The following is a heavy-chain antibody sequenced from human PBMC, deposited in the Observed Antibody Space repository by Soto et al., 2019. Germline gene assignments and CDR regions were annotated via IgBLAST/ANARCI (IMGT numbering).Heavy chain of an antibody. CDR1: GFTFRSHG. Sequence: QVQLVQSGGGVVQPGGSLRLSCEATGFTFRSHGMHWVRQAPGKGLEWVAVIWYDGSNKYYADSVKGRLTISRDNSKGTLFLQMNSLRAEDTAVYYCARWGDNQRLDSWVQGTLVTVSS. V-gene: IGHV3-33*01. D-gene: IGHD2-21*01. J-gene: IGHJ4*02. CDR2: IWYDGSNK. CDR3: ARWGDNQRLDS.